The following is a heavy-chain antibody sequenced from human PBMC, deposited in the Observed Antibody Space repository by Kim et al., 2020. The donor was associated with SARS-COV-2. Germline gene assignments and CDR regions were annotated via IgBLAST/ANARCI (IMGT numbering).Heavy chain of an antibody. J-gene: IGHJ4*02. CDR2: ISSSSSTI. CDR1: GFTFSSYS. D-gene: IGHD3-16*02. V-gene: IGHV3-48*02. Sequence: GGSLRLSCAASGFTFSSYSMNWVRQAPGKGLEWVSYISSSSSTIYYADSVKGRFTISRDNAKNTLYLQMNSLRDEDTAVYYCARDPPYDYVWGSYRAVAPYYFDNWGQGTLVTVSA. CDR3: ARDPPYDYVWGSYRAVAPYYFDN.